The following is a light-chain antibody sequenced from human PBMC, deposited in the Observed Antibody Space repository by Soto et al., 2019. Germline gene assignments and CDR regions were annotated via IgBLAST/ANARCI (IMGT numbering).Light chain of an antibody. Sequence: EIVLTQSPGTLSLSPGERATHSCRASQSISNSFLAWYQQKPGQAPRLLIYGASSRATGIPDTFSGSGSGTDFTLTISRLEPEDFAVYYSQQYDSLQGTLGQGTRLEIK. CDR2: GAS. CDR1: QSISNSF. J-gene: IGKJ5*01. V-gene: IGKV3-20*01. CDR3: QQYDSLQGT.